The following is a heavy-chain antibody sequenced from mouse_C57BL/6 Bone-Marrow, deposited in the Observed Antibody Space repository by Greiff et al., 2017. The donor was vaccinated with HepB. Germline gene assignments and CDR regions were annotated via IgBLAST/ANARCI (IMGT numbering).Heavy chain of an antibody. CDR1: GYTFTSYW. CDR2: IHPNSGST. Sequence: QVQLQQPGAELVKPGASVKLSCKASGYTFTSYWMHWVKQRPGQGLEWIGMIHPNSGSTNYNEKFKSKATLTVDKSSSTAYMQLSSLTSEDSAVYYCASEIYYDYLYAMDYWGQGTSVTVSS. J-gene: IGHJ4*01. D-gene: IGHD2-4*01. CDR3: ASEIYYDYLYAMDY. V-gene: IGHV1-64*01.